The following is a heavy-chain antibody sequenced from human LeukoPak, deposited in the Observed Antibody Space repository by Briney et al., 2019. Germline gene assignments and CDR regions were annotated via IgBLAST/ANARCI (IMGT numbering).Heavy chain of an antibody. Sequence: GSLRLSCAASGFTFSSYAMHWVRQAPGKGLEYVSAISSNGGSTYYANSVKGRFTISRDNSKNTLYLQMGSLRAEDMAVYYCARDDLGQFDPWGQGTLVTVSS. CDR2: ISSNGGST. J-gene: IGHJ5*02. CDR1: GFTFSSYA. CDR3: ARDDLGQFDP. V-gene: IGHV3-64*01. D-gene: IGHD2-21*02.